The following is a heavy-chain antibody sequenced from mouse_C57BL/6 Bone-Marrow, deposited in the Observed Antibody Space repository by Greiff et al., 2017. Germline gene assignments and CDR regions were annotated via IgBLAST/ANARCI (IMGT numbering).Heavy chain of an antibody. CDR3: SIEDNGSSQFAY. Sequence: EVQVVESGGGLVKPGGSLKLSCAASGFTFSSYAMSWVRQTPEKRLAWVATISAGGSYTYYQDNVKGRFTITRDNAKNNLYLQMSHLNSADTAMYDCSIEDNGSSQFAYWCQGPLVTGS. CDR2: ISAGGSYT. J-gene: IGHJ3*01. V-gene: IGHV5-4*01. CDR1: GFTFSSYA. D-gene: IGHD1-1*01.